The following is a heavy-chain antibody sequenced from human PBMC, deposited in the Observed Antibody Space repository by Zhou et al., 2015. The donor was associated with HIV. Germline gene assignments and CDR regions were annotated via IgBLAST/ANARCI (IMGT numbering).Heavy chain of an antibody. V-gene: IGHV1-69*06. Sequence: QVQLVQSGAEVKKPGSSVKVSCKASGGTFNTNGISWVRQAPGQGLEWMGAIIPVFGTAKYAQKFQGRVTITADRSTSTAYMDLRSLRSEDTAVYYCARESGIAARNYYYGMDVWGQGTTVTVSS. CDR2: IIPVFGTA. J-gene: IGHJ6*02. CDR3: ARESGIAARNYYYGMDV. CDR1: GGTFNTNG. D-gene: IGHD6-6*01.